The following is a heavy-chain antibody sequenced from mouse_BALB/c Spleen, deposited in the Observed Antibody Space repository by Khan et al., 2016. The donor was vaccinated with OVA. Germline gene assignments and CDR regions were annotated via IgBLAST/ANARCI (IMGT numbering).Heavy chain of an antibody. V-gene: IGHV3-2*02. Sequence: VQLKESGPGLVKPSQSLSLTCTVTGYSITSDYAWNWIRQFPGNKLEWMGYISYSGSTSYTPSLKSRISITRDTSKNQFFLQLNSVTTEDTATYYCTGGRTYWGQGTLVTVS. CDR1: GYSITSDYA. J-gene: IGHJ3*01. D-gene: IGHD3-3*01. CDR2: ISYSGST. CDR3: TGGRTY.